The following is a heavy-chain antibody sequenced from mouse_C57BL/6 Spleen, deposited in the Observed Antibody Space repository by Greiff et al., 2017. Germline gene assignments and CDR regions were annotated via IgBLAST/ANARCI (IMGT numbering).Heavy chain of an antibody. D-gene: IGHD1-2*01. V-gene: IGHV5-17*01. CDR2: ISSGSSTI. Sequence: DVMLVESGGGLVKPGGSLKLSCAASGFTFSDYGMHWVRQAPEKGLEWVAYISSGSSTIYYADTVKGRFTISGDNAKNTLFLQMTSLRSEDTAVYYCARDYYGLSFDYWGQGTTLTVSS. CDR3: ARDYYGLSFDY. J-gene: IGHJ2*01. CDR1: GFTFSDYG.